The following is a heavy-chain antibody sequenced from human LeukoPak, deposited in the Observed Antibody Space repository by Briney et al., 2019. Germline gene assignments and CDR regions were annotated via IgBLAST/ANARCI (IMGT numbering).Heavy chain of an antibody. CDR1: GFTFSRYS. V-gene: IGHV3-21*01. J-gene: IGHJ3*02. CDR3: ARVSAGVIGMKDVFDI. Sequence: PGGSLRLSCEASGFTFSRYSMNWVRQAPGKGLEWVSSISGSSSYIYYADSVKGRFTISRHNAKNSLYLQMNSLRAEDTAVYYCARVSAGVIGMKDVFDIWGQGTMVTVSS. D-gene: IGHD3-16*02. CDR2: ISGSSSYI.